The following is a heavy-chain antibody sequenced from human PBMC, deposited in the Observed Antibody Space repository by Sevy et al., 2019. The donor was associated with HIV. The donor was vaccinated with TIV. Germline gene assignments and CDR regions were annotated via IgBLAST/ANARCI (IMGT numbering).Heavy chain of an antibody. V-gene: IGHV3-23*01. J-gene: IGHJ4*02. Sequence: GGSLRLSCEDSGFTFSSFGMSWVRQAPGKGLEWVSGISGTGGSTYYADSVKGRFTISRDNSKNTLYIHMISLRAEDTAVYYCAKDAGRNWDHFFFDYWGQGTLVTVSS. CDR2: ISGTGGST. D-gene: IGHD3-3*02. CDR1: GFTFSSFG. CDR3: AKDAGRNWDHFFFDY.